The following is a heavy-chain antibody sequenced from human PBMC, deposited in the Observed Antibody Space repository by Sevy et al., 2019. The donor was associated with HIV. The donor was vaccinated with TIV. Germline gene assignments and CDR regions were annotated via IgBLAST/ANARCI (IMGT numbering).Heavy chain of an antibody. V-gene: IGHV3-23*01. CDR1: GFTVNTYA. CDR3: VKERVGYISSWYYFDY. D-gene: IGHD6-13*01. J-gene: IGHJ4*02. Sequence: GGSLRLSCAVSGFTVNTYAMSWVRQAPGKGLEWVAVINNSGGSTDYADSVRGRFSISRDNPNVYLEMNSLRVEDTAVYYCVKERVGYISSWYYFDYWAREPWSPSPQ. CDR2: INNSGGST.